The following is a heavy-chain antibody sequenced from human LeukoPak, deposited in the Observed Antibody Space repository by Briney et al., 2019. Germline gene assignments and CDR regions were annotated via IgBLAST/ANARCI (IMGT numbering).Heavy chain of an antibody. CDR3: ARGRLYPLL. V-gene: IGHV1-8*03. D-gene: IGHD2-15*01. Sequence: LVLMGWMNPNIGNTGYAQKFQGRVNITRNTYISTAYMELSSLRSEDTAVYYCARGRLYPLLWGQGTMVTVSS. CDR2: MNPNIGNT. J-gene: IGHJ3*01.